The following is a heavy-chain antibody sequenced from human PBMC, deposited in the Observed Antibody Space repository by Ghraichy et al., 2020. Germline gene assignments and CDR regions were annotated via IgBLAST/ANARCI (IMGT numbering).Heavy chain of an antibody. V-gene: IGHV3-23*01. Sequence: GGSLRLSCTASESNFGNYAMTWVRQAPGKGLEWVAAISGSGVRTDYADSVKGRFTISRDNSKHTLYLQLNSLRAGETAIYYCAKDTYSGYDVSYLAVWGQGTRDTVAS. J-gene: IGHJ6*02. CDR2: ISGSGVRT. D-gene: IGHD5-12*01. CDR1: ESNFGNYA. CDR3: AKDTYSGYDVSYLAV.